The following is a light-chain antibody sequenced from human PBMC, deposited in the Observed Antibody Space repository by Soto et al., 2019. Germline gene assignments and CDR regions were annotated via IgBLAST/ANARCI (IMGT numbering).Light chain of an antibody. CDR1: QYISSW. CDR2: KES. V-gene: IGKV1-5*03. Sequence: DIQMTQSPSTLSASIGDRVTITCRASQYISSWLAWYQQKPGQAPKLLIYKESSLERGVPSRFSGRGSGTEFNLTISSLQTHDFATYSCHQYNIWPWTFGQGTKVEIK. J-gene: IGKJ1*01. CDR3: HQYNIWPWT.